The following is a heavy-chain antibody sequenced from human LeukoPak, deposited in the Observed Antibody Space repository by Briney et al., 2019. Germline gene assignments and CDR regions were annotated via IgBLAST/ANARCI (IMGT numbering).Heavy chain of an antibody. CDR3: AKDGRGYCSSTSCYHFDY. Sequence: GGSLRLSCAASGFTFSSYAMSWVRQAPGKGLEWVSAISGSGGSTYYADSVKGRFTISRDNSKNTLYLQMNSLRAEDTAVYYCAKDGRGYCSSTSCYHFDYWGQGTLVIVSS. V-gene: IGHV3-23*01. D-gene: IGHD2-2*01. CDR2: ISGSGGST. CDR1: GFTFSSYA. J-gene: IGHJ4*02.